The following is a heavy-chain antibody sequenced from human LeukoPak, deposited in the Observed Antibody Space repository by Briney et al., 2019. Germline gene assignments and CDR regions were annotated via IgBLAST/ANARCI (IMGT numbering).Heavy chain of an antibody. V-gene: IGHV4-34*01. CDR3: ARGRDTAMGYYYGMDV. Sequence: SETLSLTCAVYGGSFSGYYWSWIRQPPGKGLKWIGEIDHSGSTNYNPSLKSRVTISVDTSKNQFSLKLSSVTAADTAVYYCARGRDTAMGYYYGMDVWGKGTTVTVSS. CDR2: IDHSGST. J-gene: IGHJ6*04. D-gene: IGHD5-18*01. CDR1: GGSFSGYY.